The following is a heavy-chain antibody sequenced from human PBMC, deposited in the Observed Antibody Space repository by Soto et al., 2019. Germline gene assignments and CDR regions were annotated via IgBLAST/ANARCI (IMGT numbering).Heavy chain of an antibody. CDR3: ASDSPPGPPLYCGGDCSIDP. CDR1: GYTFTTYA. CDR2: INTGNGKT. D-gene: IGHD2-21*02. Sequence: QVHLVQSGAEVKKPGASVKVSCKASGYTFTTYAMHWVRQAPGQRLAWMGWINTGNGKTKYSPKFQGRVTITRDTSANTAYMELSSLRSEDTAVYYCASDSPPGPPLYCGGDCSIDPWGQGTLVTVSS. V-gene: IGHV1-3*04. J-gene: IGHJ5*02.